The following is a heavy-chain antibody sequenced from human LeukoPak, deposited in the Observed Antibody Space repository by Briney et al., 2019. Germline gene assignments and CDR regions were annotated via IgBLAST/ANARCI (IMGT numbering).Heavy chain of an antibody. CDR2: ISAYNGNT. CDR1: GYTFTSYG. CDR3: ARVNFGSGWINWFDP. V-gene: IGHV1-18*01. D-gene: IGHD6-19*01. J-gene: IGHJ5*02. Sequence: ASVKVSCKASGYTFTSYGISWVRQAPGQGLEWMGWISAYNGNTNYAQKLQGRVTMTTDTSTSTSYMELRSLRSDDTAVYYCARVNFGSGWINWFDPWGQGTLVTVSS.